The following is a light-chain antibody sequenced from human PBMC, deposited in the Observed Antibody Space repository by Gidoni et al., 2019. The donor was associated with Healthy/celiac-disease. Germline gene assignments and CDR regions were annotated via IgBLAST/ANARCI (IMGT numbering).Light chain of an antibody. V-gene: IGLV4-69*01. J-gene: IGLJ3*02. CDR1: SGHSSYA. CDR3: QTWGTNNPVV. CDR2: LNSDGSH. Sequence: QLVLTQSPSASASLGASVKLTCTLSSGHSSYAIAWHQQQPEKDPRYLMKLNSDGSHSKGDGTPDRFSGSSSGAERYLSISSLQSEDEADYYCQTWGTNNPVVFGGGTKLTVL.